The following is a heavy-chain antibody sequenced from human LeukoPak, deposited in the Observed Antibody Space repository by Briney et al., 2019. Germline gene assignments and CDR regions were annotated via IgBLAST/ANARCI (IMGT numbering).Heavy chain of an antibody. Sequence: SETLSLTCTVSGGFINSHYWSWIRQPPGKGLEWIGYVYYTGSTNYNPSLKSRVTVSVDTSKNQFSLKLSSVTAADTAVYYCAKDGGGGYVTDWYFDLWGRGTLVAVSS. D-gene: IGHD3-16*01. V-gene: IGHV4-59*11. CDR1: GGFINSHY. CDR3: AKDGGGGYVTDWYFDL. J-gene: IGHJ2*01. CDR2: VYYTGST.